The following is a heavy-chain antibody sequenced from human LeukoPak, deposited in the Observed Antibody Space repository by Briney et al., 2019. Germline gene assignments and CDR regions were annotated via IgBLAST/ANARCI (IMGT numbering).Heavy chain of an antibody. CDR2: IYSGGST. V-gene: IGHV3-53*01. CDR3: AKYCSSTSCSFDY. D-gene: IGHD2-2*01. Sequence: GGSLRLSCAASGFTVSSNYMSWVRQAPGKGLEWVSVIYSGGSTYYADSVKGRFTISRDNSKNMLYLQMNSLRAEDTAVYYCAKYCSSTSCSFDYWGQGTLVTVSS. J-gene: IGHJ4*02. CDR1: GFTVSSNY.